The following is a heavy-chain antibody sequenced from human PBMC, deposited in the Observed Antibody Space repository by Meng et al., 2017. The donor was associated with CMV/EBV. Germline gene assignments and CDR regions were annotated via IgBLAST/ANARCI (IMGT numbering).Heavy chain of an antibody. CDR2: IYYSGST. CDR3: AREVPAGGAFDI. D-gene: IGHD2-2*01. J-gene: IGHJ3*02. Sequence: SQTLSLTCPVSGGSISSYYWSWIRQLPGKGLEWIGYIYYSGSTNNNPSLKSRVTISVDTSKNQFSLKLSSVTAADTAVYYCAREVPAGGAFDIWGQGTMVTVSS. V-gene: IGHV4-59*01. CDR1: GGSISSYY.